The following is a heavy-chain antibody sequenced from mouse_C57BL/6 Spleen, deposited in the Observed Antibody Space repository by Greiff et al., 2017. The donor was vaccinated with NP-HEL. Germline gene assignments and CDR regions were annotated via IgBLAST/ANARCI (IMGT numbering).Heavy chain of an antibody. CDR2: IDPSDSET. D-gene: IGHD3-2*02. Sequence: QVQLKQPGAELVRPGSSVKLSCKASGYTFTSYWMHWVKQRPIQGLEWIGNIDPSDSETHYNQKFKDKATLTVDISSSTAYMQLSSLTSEDSSVYYCARDSSGLMDYWGQGTSVTVSS. V-gene: IGHV1-52*01. CDR1: GYTFTSYW. J-gene: IGHJ4*01. CDR3: ARDSSGLMDY.